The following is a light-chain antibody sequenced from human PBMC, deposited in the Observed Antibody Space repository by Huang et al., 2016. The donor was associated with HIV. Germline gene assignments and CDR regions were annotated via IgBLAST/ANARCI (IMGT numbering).Light chain of an antibody. CDR2: STS. Sequence: DIQMTQSPSSLSAFVGDTVTITCRASQGISNSVAWSQQKPGKAPKHLLYSTSRLESGGPFRFRGGGSGTDYTLTINSLQPDDFATYYCQQYYTSPTFGQGSKVEIK. J-gene: IGKJ1*01. V-gene: IGKV1-NL1*01. CDR3: QQYYTSPT. CDR1: QGISNS.